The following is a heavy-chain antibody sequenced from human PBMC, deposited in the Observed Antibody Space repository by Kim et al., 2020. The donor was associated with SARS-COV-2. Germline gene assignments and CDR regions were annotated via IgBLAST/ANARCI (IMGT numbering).Heavy chain of an antibody. V-gene: IGHV3-23*03. J-gene: IGHJ4*02. CDR2: IYSGGSST. CDR1: GFTFSSYA. CDR3: AKAMRWFGESTGFDY. D-gene: IGHD3-10*01. Sequence: GGSLRLSCAASGFTFSSYAMSWVRQAPGKGLEWVSVIYSGGSSTYYADSVKGRFTISRDNSKNTLYLQMNSLRAEDTAVYYCAKAMRWFGESTGFDYWGQGTLVTVSS.